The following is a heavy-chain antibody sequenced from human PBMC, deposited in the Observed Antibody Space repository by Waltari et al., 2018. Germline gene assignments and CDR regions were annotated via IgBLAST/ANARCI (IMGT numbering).Heavy chain of an antibody. CDR1: GFTFSAYY. CDR2: ISGSRDTI. J-gene: IGHJ4*02. V-gene: IGHV3-11*01. D-gene: IGHD3-10*01. CDR3: ARGGWFGEPHSSSFDY. Sequence: QVQLVASGGGLVKPGGSLRLSCAASGFTFSAYYLTWIRQAPGKGLEWVSYISGSRDTIYYAESLKGRFTISRDNAKNSLYLQMNSLSIEDAAVYYCARGGWFGEPHSSSFDYWGQGTLVTVSS.